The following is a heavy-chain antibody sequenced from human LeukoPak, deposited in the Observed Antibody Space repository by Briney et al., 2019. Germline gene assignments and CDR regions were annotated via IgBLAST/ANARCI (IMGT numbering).Heavy chain of an antibody. D-gene: IGHD6-25*01. Sequence: SETLSLTCAVYGGSFSGYYWSWIRQPLGKGLEWIGEINHSGSTNYNPSLKSRVTISVDTSKNQFSLKLSSVTAADTAVYYRARASAEGFDYWGQGTLVTVSS. CDR3: ARASAEGFDY. CDR1: GGSFSGYY. J-gene: IGHJ4*02. CDR2: INHSGST. V-gene: IGHV4-34*01.